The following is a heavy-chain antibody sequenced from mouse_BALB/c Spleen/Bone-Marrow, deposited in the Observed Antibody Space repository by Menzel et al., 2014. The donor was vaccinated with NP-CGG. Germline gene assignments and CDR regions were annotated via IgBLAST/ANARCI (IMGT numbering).Heavy chain of an antibody. J-gene: IGHJ2*01. CDR1: GYIFTSXT. CDR2: INXRIGYT. V-gene: IGHV1-4*02. Sequence: QVQLQQSAAELARPGASVKLSCKASGYIFTSXTXQWIXQRPXXGXXWXXXINXRIGYTDYNQKFKDKTTLTADKSSSTTYMQLSSLTSEDSAVYYCAREGTYYAYFDYWGQGTTLTVSS. CDR3: AREGTYYAYFDY. D-gene: IGHD1-1*01.